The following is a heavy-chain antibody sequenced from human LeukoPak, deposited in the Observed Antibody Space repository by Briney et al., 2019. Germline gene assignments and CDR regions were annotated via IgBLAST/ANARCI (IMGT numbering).Heavy chain of an antibody. V-gene: IGHV1-2*02. Sequence: ASVKVSCKASGYTFTGYYIHWVRQPPGQGLEWMGWIHPNSGGTNYAQKFLDRVTMTRDTSISTAYKDLSRLRSDDTAVYYCARGSIVGATFDYFDYWGQGTLVTVSS. D-gene: IGHD1-26*01. CDR3: ARGSIVGATFDYFDY. J-gene: IGHJ4*02. CDR1: GYTFTGYY. CDR2: IHPNSGGT.